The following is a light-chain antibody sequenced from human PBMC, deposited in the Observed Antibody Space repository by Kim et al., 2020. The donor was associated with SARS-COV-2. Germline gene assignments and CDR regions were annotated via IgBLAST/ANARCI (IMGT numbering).Light chain of an antibody. J-gene: IGKJ4*01. CDR1: QSVGNS. V-gene: IGKV3-11*01. CDR2: ETS. Sequence: SLSPGERATISCRASQSVGNSLAWFQQKPGQAPRLLIFETSNRDTGIPARFSGSGSGTGFTLTISSLEPEDFAVYYCQQRYDWPLTFGGGTKVEI. CDR3: QQRYDWPLT.